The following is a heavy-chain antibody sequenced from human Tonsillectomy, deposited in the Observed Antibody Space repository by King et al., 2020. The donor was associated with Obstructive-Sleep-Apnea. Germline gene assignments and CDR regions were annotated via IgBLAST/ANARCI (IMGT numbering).Heavy chain of an antibody. CDR3: AGDPRGGYGDFDS. CDR1: GGSITSSTHY. V-gene: IGHV4-39*07. Sequence: QVQLQESGPGLVKPSETLSLACTVSGGSITSSTHYWGWIRQPPGKGLEWIGTIYYSGTTYYNPSLKSRLTISIDTSKSQFSRNLSSLTAADTAVYYCAGDPRGGYGDFDSWGQGTLVTVSS. CDR2: IYYSGTT. D-gene: IGHD4-17*01. J-gene: IGHJ4*02.